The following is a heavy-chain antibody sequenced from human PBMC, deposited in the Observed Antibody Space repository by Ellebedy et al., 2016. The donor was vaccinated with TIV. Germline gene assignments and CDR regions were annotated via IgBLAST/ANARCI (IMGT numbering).Heavy chain of an antibody. D-gene: IGHD6-13*01. CDR1: GYTFTGYY. CDR3: ARGYSSSWYSSPPPDY. J-gene: IGHJ4*02. Sequence: AASVKVSCKASGYTFTGYYMHWVRQAPGQGLEWMGWINPNSGGTNYAQKFQGWVTMTRDTSISTAYMELSRLRSDDTAVYYCARGYSSSWYSSPPPDYWGQGTLVTVSS. CDR2: INPNSGGT. V-gene: IGHV1-2*04.